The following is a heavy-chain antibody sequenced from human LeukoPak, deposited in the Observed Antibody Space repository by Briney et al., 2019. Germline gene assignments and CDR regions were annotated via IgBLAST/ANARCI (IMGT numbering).Heavy chain of an antibody. D-gene: IGHD5-18*01. CDR3: ARHLSGVTGYTYGRGIFY. V-gene: IGHV3-7*01. Sequence: GGSLRLSCAASGFTFSSYWMSWVRQPPGKGLEWVANINKDGSEKYYVDSVKGRFTISRDNAKTSLYLQMISLRAEDTAVYYCARHLSGVTGYTYGRGIFYWGQGTLGTVSS. CDR2: INKDGSEK. CDR1: GFTFSSYW. J-gene: IGHJ4*02.